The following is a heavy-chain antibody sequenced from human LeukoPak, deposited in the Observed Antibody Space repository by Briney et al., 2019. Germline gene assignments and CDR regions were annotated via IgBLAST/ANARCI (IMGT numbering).Heavy chain of an antibody. CDR1: GFTLSSYS. J-gene: IGHJ4*02. V-gene: IGHV3-21*01. CDR2: ISSSSSYI. CDR3: ARDYSNYPYYFDY. Sequence: PGGSLRLSCAASGFTLSSYSMNWVRQAPGKGLEWVSSISSSSSYIYYADSVKGRFTISRDNDKNSLYLQMNSLRAEDTAVYYCARDYSNYPYYFDYWGQGTLVTVSS. D-gene: IGHD4-11*01.